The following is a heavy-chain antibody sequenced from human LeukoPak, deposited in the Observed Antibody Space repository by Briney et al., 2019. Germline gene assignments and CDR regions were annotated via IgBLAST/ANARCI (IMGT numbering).Heavy chain of an antibody. D-gene: IGHD3-10*01. CDR2: ISSSGST. Sequence: PSETLSLTCTVSGYSISTGYYWGWIRQPAGKGLEWIGRISSSGSTNYNPSLKSRVTISVDTSKNQFSLKLSSVTAADTAVYFCARGPYSYGSGAFDIWGQGTMVTVSS. CDR3: ARGPYSYGSGAFDI. CDR1: GYSISTGYY. J-gene: IGHJ3*02. V-gene: IGHV4-38-2*02.